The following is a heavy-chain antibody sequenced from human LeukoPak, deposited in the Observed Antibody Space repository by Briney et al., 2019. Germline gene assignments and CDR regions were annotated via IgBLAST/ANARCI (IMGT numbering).Heavy chain of an antibody. J-gene: IGHJ4*02. CDR3: ARTRRPNGSGSYLFDY. CDR1: GYTFTSYG. D-gene: IGHD3-10*01. V-gene: IGHV1-18*01. CDR2: ISAYNGNT. Sequence: ASVKVSYKASGYTFTSYGISWVRQAPGQGLEWMGWISAYNGNTNYAQKLQGRVTMTTDTSTSTAYMELRSLRSDDTAVYYCARTRRPNGSGSYLFDYWGQGTLVTVSS.